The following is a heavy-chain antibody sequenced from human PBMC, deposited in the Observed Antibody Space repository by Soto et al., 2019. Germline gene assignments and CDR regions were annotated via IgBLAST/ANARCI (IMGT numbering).Heavy chain of an antibody. CDR1: GYTFTSYY. D-gene: IGHD5-12*01. CDR2: INPSGGST. CDR3: ARVSRDGYNLNY. J-gene: IGHJ4*02. Sequence: ASVKVSCKASGYTFTSYYMHWVRQAPGQGLGWMGIINPSGGSTSYAQKFQGRVTMTRDTSTSTVYMELSGLRSEDTAVYYCARVSRDGYNLNYWGQGTLVTVSS. V-gene: IGHV1-46*01.